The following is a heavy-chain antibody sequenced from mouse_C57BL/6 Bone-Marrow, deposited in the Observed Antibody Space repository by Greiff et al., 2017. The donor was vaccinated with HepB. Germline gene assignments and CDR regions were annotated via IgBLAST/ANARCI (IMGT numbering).Heavy chain of an antibody. J-gene: IGHJ2*01. D-gene: IGHD4-1*01. V-gene: IGHV1-15*01. CDR1: GYTFTDYE. Sequence: VQLVESGAELVRPGASVTLSCKASGYTFTDYEMHWVKQTPVHGLEWIGAIDPETGGTAYNQKFKGKAILTADKSSSTAYMELRSLTSEDSAVYYCTREGWDWFDYWGQGTTLTVSS. CDR3: TREGWDWFDY. CDR2: IDPETGGT.